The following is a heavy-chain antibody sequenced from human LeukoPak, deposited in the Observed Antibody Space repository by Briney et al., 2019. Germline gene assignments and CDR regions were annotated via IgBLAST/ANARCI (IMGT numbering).Heavy chain of an antibody. CDR1: AFTFSIYE. Sequence: PGGSLRLSCAASAFTFSIYEMNWVRQTPAKGLEWLSYISSSGDSINYRDSVKGRFTISRDNARNLLFLQMNSLRVEDTAVYYCARGGSAASPNWFDPWGQGTLVTVSS. CDR3: ARGGSAASPNWFDP. D-gene: IGHD1-26*01. CDR2: ISSSGDSI. V-gene: IGHV3-48*03. J-gene: IGHJ5*02.